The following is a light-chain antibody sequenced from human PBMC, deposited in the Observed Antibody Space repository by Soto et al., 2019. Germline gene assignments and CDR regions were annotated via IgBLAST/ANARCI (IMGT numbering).Light chain of an antibody. J-gene: IGKJ5*01. CDR1: PSVSSSY. CDR3: QQYASSAPIT. CDR2: DAS. V-gene: IGKV3-20*01. Sequence: EIVLTQSPATLSLSPGERATLSCRASPSVSSSYLAWYQQKPGQAPRLLIYDASSKATGIPDRFSGSGSGTDVTLTISRLEPEDFAVYYCQQYASSAPITVGKGTLLVIK.